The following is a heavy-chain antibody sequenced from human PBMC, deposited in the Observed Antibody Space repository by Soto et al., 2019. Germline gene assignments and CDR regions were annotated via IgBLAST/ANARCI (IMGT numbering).Heavy chain of an antibody. CDR1: GGSISSGGYY. Sequence: SETLSLTCTVSGGSISSGGYYWSWIRQHPGKGLEWIGYIYYSGSTYYNPSLKSRVTISVDTSKNQFSLKLSSVTAADTAVYYCARAQQLVQSRYYFDYWGRGTLVTVSS. D-gene: IGHD6-6*01. CDR3: ARAQQLVQSRYYFDY. J-gene: IGHJ4*02. CDR2: IYYSGST. V-gene: IGHV4-31*03.